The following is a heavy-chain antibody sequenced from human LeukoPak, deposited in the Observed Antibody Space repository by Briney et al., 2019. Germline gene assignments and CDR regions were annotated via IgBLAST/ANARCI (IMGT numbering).Heavy chain of an antibody. D-gene: IGHD2-15*01. CDR1: GYTFTGYY. CDR3: ARVVCSGGSPPPSQTHQNWVFDI. Sequence: ASVKVSCKASGYTFTGYYMHWVRQAPGQGLEWMGWINPNSGGTNYAQKFQGRVTMTRDTSISTAYMELSRLRSDDTAVYYCARVVCSGGSPPPSQTHQNWVFDIGGKGKMVTVS. V-gene: IGHV1-2*02. J-gene: IGHJ3*02. CDR2: INPNSGGT.